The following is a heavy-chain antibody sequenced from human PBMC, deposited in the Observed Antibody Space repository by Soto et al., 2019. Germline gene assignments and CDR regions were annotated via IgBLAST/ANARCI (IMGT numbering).Heavy chain of an antibody. CDR2: IYSDGSST. J-gene: IGHJ5*01. V-gene: IGHV3-74*01. Sequence: AVSLRLSCAASGFTFSSYSMHRIRQAPGKGLVWVSRIYSDGSSTNYADSVKGRFTISRDNAKNTLYLQMNSLRAEDTAVYYCARGMNQRYAVDSWGQGT. CDR1: GFTFSSYS. CDR3: ARGMNQRYAVDS. D-gene: IGHD2-8*01.